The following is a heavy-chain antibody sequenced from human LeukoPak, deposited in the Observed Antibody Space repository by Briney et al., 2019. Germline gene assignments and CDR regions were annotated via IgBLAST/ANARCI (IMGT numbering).Heavy chain of an antibody. V-gene: IGHV3-43*02. CDR3: GTSLGY. J-gene: IGHJ4*02. CDR1: GFTFDDYV. Sequence: GGSLRLSCAASGFTFDDYVMHWVRQAPGKGLEWVALISGDGGSTSYADSVKGRFTISRDNSKNSLCLQMNSLTTEDTAWYYCGTSLGYWGQGTLVTVSS. D-gene: IGHD7-27*01. CDR2: ISGDGGST.